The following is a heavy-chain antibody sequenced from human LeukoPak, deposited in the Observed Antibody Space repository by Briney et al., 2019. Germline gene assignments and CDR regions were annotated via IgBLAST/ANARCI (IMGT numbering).Heavy chain of an antibody. V-gene: IGHV3-30*04. D-gene: IGHD5-12*01. Sequence: EGSLRLSCAASGFTFNSYAMHWVRQAPGKGLEWVAVISYDGSNKYYADSVKGRFTISRDNSKNTLYLQMNSLRAEDTAVYYCARARYSGYNDPPDYYYYMDVWGKGTTVTVSS. CDR2: ISYDGSNK. CDR3: ARARYSGYNDPPDYYYYMDV. CDR1: GFTFNSYA. J-gene: IGHJ6*03.